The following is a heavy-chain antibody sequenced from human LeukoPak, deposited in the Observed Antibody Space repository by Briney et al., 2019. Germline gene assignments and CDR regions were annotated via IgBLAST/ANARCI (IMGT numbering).Heavy chain of an antibody. D-gene: IGHD5-18*01. J-gene: IGHJ4*02. Sequence: ASVKVSCKVSGYRFTELSRHWVRQAPGKGLEWLGGFDLVHGDTIYAQKFQGRVTMTEDTSTDTSYMELSSLGSEDTAVYFCTAGRAYSLLDFWGQGTLIIVSS. CDR1: GYRFTELS. V-gene: IGHV1-24*01. CDR2: FDLVHGDT. CDR3: TAGRAYSLLDF.